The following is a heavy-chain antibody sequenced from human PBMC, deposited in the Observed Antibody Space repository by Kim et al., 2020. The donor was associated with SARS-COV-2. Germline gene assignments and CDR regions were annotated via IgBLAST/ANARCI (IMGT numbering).Heavy chain of an antibody. D-gene: IGHD3-3*01. CDR2: IYYNGRT. CDR1: GASINKSPYF. CDR3: ARVRSGFNPNDEV. J-gene: IGHJ4*02. Sequence: SETLSLTCTVSGASINKSPYFWGWIRQPPGQGLEWIGTIYYNGRTYNSPSLESRLIISVDTSKNQFSLERTTVTAADTAVYYCARVRSGFNPNDEVWGQGTLVAISS. V-gene: IGHV4-39*02.